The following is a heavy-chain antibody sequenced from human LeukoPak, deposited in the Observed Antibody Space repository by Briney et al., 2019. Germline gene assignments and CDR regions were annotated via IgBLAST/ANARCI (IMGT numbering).Heavy chain of an antibody. CDR3: ARLNFKLRWYYFDY. J-gene: IGHJ4*02. CDR2: IYYSGSA. Sequence: SETLSLTCTVSGGSISSSSYYWGWIRQPPGKGLEWIGSIYYSGSAYYNPSLKSRVTISVDTSKNQFSLKLSSVTAADTAVYYCARLNFKLRWYYFDYWGQGTLVTVSS. V-gene: IGHV4-39*01. CDR1: GGSISSSSYY. D-gene: IGHD4-23*01.